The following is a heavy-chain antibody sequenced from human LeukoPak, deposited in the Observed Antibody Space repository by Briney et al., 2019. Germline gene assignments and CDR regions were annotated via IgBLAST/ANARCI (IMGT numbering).Heavy chain of an antibody. J-gene: IGHJ4*02. CDR1: GGSISSSSYY. V-gene: IGHV4-39*01. CDR2: IYYSGST. Sequence: MPSETLSLTCTVSGGSISSSSYYWGWIRQPPGKGLEWIGSIYYSGSTYYNSSLKSRVTISVDTSKNQFSLKLTSVTAADTVGHDCAPHGRQWLGCFAHWRQGTVVTVSS. D-gene: IGHD6-19*01. CDR3: APHGRQWLGCFAH.